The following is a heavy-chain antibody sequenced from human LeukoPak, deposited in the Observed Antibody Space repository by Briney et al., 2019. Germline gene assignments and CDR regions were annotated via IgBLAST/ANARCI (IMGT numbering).Heavy chain of an antibody. V-gene: IGHV4-39*07. CDR3: ARARAIGYFDY. J-gene: IGHJ4*02. Sequence: PSETLSLTCTVSGGSISSDSYYWAWIRQPPGKGLEWIASIYYSGSTYYNPSLKSRVTVSVDTSKNQFSLKLSSVTAADTALYYCARARAIGYFDYWGQGTLVTVSS. CDR1: GGSISSDSYY. D-gene: IGHD2-2*02. CDR2: IYYSGST.